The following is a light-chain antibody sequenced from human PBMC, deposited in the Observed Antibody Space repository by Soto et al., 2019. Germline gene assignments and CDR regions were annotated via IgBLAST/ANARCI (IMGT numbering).Light chain of an antibody. CDR3: CSYAGRSTFVV. CDR2: EGI. J-gene: IGLJ2*01. V-gene: IGLV2-23*03. Sequence: QSVLTQPASASGSPGQSITISCSATSSGVGNYNLVSWYQQHPGKAPKLMIYEGIKRPSGVSDRFSGSKSGSTASLTISGLQAEDESTYYCCSYAGRSTFVVFGGGTKVTVL. CDR1: SSGVGNYNL.